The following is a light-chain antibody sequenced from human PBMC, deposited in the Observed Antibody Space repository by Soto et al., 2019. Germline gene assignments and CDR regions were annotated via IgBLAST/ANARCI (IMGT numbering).Light chain of an antibody. V-gene: IGKV2-28*01. J-gene: IGKJ5*01. CDR3: MQALQTSIT. CDR1: QSLLHSNGYNY. Sequence: DIVMTQSPLSLPVTPGEPASISCRSSQSLLHSNGYNYLDWYLQKPGQSPQLLIYLGSNRASGVPDRFSGSGSGTHFTLKINRVEAEDVGVYYCMQALQTSITFGQGTRLEIK. CDR2: LGS.